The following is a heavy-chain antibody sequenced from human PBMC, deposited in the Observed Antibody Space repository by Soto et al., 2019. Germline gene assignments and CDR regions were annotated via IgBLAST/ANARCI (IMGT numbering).Heavy chain of an antibody. V-gene: IGHV4-31*03. D-gene: IGHD2-21*02. CDR2: IYYSGST. CDR1: GGSISSGGYY. Sequence: SETLSLTCTVSGGSISSGGYYWSWIRQHPGKGLEWIGYIYYSGSTYYNPSLKSRVTISGDTSKNQFSLKLSSVTAADTAVYYCARDSKHIVVVTAPTSVGMDVWGQGTTVTVSS. J-gene: IGHJ6*02. CDR3: ARDSKHIVVVTAPTSVGMDV.